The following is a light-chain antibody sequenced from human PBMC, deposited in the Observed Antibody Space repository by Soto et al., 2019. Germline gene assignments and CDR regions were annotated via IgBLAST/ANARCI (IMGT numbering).Light chain of an antibody. CDR2: ATS. J-gene: IGKJ4*01. CDR1: QGLAPY. CDR3: QKYISPPLS. V-gene: IGKV1-27*01. Sequence: DVQMTQSQSSLSAFVGDRVTITCRASQGLAPYLAWFQQKPVKVPKLLVYATSTLQSVVPSRFSGSGSGTDFTLTIISLKPEDVGTDYCQKYISPPLSFGGGTKVEIK.